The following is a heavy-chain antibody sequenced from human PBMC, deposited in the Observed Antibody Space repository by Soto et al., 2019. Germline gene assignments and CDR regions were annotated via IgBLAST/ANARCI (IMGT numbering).Heavy chain of an antibody. Sequence: SGGSLRLSCAASGFTFSSYAMTWVRQAPGKGLEWVSGISGGGGVSTYYADSVKSRFTISRDNSMNTLYLQMNRLRAEDTAVYYCAKDAISMVRGVNNWFDPWGQGTLVTVSS. J-gene: IGHJ5*02. D-gene: IGHD3-10*01. V-gene: IGHV3-23*01. CDR2: ISGGGGVST. CDR3: AKDAISMVRGVNNWFDP. CDR1: GFTFSSYA.